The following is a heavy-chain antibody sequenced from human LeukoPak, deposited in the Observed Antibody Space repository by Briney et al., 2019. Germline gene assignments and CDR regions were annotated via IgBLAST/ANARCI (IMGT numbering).Heavy chain of an antibody. CDR2: ISYDGSNK. D-gene: IGHD6-13*01. Sequence: GGSLRLSCAASGFTFSSYGMHWVRQAPGKGLEWVAVISYDGSNKYYADSVKGRFTISRDNSKNTLYLQMNSLRAEDTAVYCCARVLGYSSSDNYFDYWGQGTLVTVSS. CDR1: GFTFSSYG. J-gene: IGHJ4*02. CDR3: ARVLGYSSSDNYFDY. V-gene: IGHV3-30*03.